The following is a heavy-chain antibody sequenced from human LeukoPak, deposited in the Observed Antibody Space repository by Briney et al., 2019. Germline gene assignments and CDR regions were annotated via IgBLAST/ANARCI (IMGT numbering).Heavy chain of an antibody. CDR2: IIPVFGTA. CDR3: AARYCSSTSCPVCYYYGMDV. J-gene: IGHJ6*02. CDR1: GGTFSSYA. Sequence: GASVKVSCKASGGTFSSYAISWVRQAPGQGLEWMGGIIPVFGTANYAQKFQGRVTITADESTSTAYMELSSLRSEDTAVYYCAARYCSSTSCPVCYYYGMDVWGQGTTVTVSS. V-gene: IGHV1-69*13. D-gene: IGHD2-2*01.